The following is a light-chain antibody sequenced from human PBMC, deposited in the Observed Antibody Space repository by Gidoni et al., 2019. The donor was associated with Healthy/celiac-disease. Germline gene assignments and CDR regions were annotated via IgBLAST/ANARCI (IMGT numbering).Light chain of an antibody. CDR2: DAS. V-gene: IGKV3-15*01. Sequence: EIGRTQAPATLSVSHGQSATLSCRASQSVSSNLAWYQQKPGQAPRLLIYDASTRATGIPARFSGSGSGTEFTLTISSLQSEDFAVYYCQQYSNWPEAFXPXTKVDIK. J-gene: IGKJ3*01. CDR3: QQYSNWPEA. CDR1: QSVSSN.